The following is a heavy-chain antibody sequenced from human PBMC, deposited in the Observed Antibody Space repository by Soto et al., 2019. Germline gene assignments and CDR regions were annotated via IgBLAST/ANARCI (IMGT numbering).Heavy chain of an antibody. CDR3: ARGRTVTLAAGRYYYMDV. Sequence: SSETLSLTCAVYGGSFSGYYWSWIRQPPGKGLEWIGEINHSGSTNYNPSLKSRVTISVDTSKNQFSLKLSSVTAADTAVYYCARGRTVTLAAGRYYYMDVWGKGTTVTVSS. V-gene: IGHV4-34*01. D-gene: IGHD1-26*01. J-gene: IGHJ6*03. CDR2: INHSGST. CDR1: GGSFSGYY.